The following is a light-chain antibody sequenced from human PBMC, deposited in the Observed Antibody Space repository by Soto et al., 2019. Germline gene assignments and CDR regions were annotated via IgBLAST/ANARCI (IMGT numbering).Light chain of an antibody. J-gene: IGKJ1*01. V-gene: IGKV1-6*01. CDR1: QGIRNE. Sequence: IQMTQSPSSLSASVGDRVTITCRASQGIRNELGWYQQRPGKAPKLLIYAASTLESGVPSRFSASGSGTDFTLTISSLRPEDFATYYCLQDSKYPRTFGQGTKVEIK. CDR2: AAS. CDR3: LQDSKYPRT.